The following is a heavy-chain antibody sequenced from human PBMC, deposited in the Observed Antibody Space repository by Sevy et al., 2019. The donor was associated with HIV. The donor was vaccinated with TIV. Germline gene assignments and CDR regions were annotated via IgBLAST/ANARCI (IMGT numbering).Heavy chain of an antibody. D-gene: IGHD1-7*01. J-gene: IGHJ6*02. Sequence: GGSLRLSYAASGFTFSSYAMIWVRQAPGKGLEWVSAISGSGGSTYYADSVKGRFTISRDNSKNTLYLQMNSLRAEDTAVYYCAKDFGTITGTTMLVYYYYYGMDVWGQGTTVTVSS. CDR3: AKDFGTITGTTMLVYYYYYGMDV. V-gene: IGHV3-23*01. CDR2: ISGSGGST. CDR1: GFTFSSYA.